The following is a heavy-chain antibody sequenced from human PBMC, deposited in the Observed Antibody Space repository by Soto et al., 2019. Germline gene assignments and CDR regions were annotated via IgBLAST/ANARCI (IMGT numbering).Heavy chain of an antibody. CDR3: ARVVILVPTASTHYSYHMDV. CDR2: IIPIVGTG. D-gene: IGHD2-2*01. J-gene: IGHJ6*02. Sequence: QVQLVQCGAEVRKPGSSVTVSCKASGGTFSNYAISWVRQAPGQGLEWMGGIIPIVGTGSYAQKFQGRVTITADQPTTTAYMELCSLRFEDTAVYYCARVVILVPTASTHYSYHMDVWGPGTTVTVSS. V-gene: IGHV1-69*01. CDR1: GGTFSNYA.